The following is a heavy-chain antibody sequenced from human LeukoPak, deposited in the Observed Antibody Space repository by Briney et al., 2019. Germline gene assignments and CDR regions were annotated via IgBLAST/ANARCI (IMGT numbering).Heavy chain of an antibody. CDR3: AKDQSYYYASGSNYNWFDP. Sequence: PGGSLRLSCAASGFTFSSYAMHWVRQAPGKGLEYVSAISSNGGSTYYANSVKGRFTISRDNSKNTLSLQMKSLKEDDTAVYYCAKDQSYYYASGSNYNWFDPWGQGTLVTVSS. CDR1: GFTFSSYA. V-gene: IGHV3-64*01. J-gene: IGHJ5*02. D-gene: IGHD3-10*01. CDR2: ISSNGGST.